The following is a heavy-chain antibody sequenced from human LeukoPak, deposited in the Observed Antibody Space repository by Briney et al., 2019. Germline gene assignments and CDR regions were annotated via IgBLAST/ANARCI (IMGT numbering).Heavy chain of an antibody. CDR3: TRGRSGANPNGLDI. J-gene: IGHJ3*02. CDR1: GFTFNNYA. V-gene: IGHV3-23*01. CDR2: ISGSGDST. D-gene: IGHD2-8*01. Sequence: PGGSLRLSCAASGFTFNNYAMSWVRQAPGRGLEWVSTISGSGDSTYYADSVKGRFTISRDNAKNTVYLQMNCVRAEDTAIYYCTRGRSGANPNGLDIWGQGTMVTVSS.